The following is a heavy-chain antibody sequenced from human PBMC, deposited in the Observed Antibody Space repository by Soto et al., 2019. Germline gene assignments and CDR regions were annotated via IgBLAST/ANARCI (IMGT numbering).Heavy chain of an antibody. J-gene: IGHJ6*02. D-gene: IGHD2-21*02. CDR3: AREETAWPLAYGLDV. CDR2: ISXXXXX. V-gene: IGHV3-21*01. Sequence: GGPQRLSCAASGFSFRTYDMRRVRQATGKGLEXXSXISXXXXXYXXXSVKGRFTISRDNAKNSVSLQMDSLRAEDAAVYYCAREETAWPLAYGLDVWGQGSTVTV. CDR1: GFSFRTYD.